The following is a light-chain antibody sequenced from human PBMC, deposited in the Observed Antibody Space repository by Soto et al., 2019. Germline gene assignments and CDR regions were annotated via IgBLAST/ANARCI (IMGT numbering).Light chain of an antibody. V-gene: IGKV1-27*01. J-gene: IGKJ1*01. CDR3: QKYNTTPRS. Sequence: DFQMTQSPSSLSASVGDRVTITCRASQDISDHLAWYQQKPGKVPNLLIYAASTLQSGVPSRFSGGGSGTDFILTISSVQPEDVGTYYCQKYNTTPRSFGQGTKVELK. CDR2: AAS. CDR1: QDISDH.